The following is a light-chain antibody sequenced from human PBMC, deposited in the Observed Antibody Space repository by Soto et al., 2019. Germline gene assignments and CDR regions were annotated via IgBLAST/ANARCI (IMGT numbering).Light chain of an antibody. J-gene: IGKJ1*01. Sequence: EIVLTQSPATLSLSPGGRATPSCMASQGVSSNLAWYQQKPGQAPRLLIYGASTRVTGVPARFSGSGSGTEFILIISSLQSEDFAVYYCQHYNNWPPWTFGQGTKV. V-gene: IGKV3-15*01. CDR2: GAS. CDR3: QHYNNWPPWT. CDR1: QGVSSN.